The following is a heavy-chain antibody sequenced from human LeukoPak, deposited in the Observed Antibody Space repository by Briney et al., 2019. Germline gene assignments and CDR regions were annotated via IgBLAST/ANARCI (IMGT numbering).Heavy chain of an antibody. J-gene: IGHJ4*02. CDR1: GGSISSSYW. Sequence: SETLSLTCAVSGGSISSSYWWSWVRQPPGKGLEWIGQIYHSGSTNYNPSLKSRVAISVDKSKNQFSLNLNSVTAADTAVYYCARAGQGYCTSASCYLSLDYWGQGTLVTVSS. V-gene: IGHV4-4*02. D-gene: IGHD2-2*01. CDR2: IYHSGST. CDR3: ARAGQGYCTSASCYLSLDY.